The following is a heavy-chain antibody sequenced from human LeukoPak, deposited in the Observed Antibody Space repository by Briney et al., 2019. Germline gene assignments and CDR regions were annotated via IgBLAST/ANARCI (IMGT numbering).Heavy chain of an antibody. CDR1: GFTVSGTY. J-gene: IGHJ4*02. CDR3: ARALYSGHADLFDS. V-gene: IGHV3-66*01. CDR2: IYSGGNT. D-gene: IGHD5-12*01. Sequence: GGSLRLSCAVSGFTVSGTYMSWVRQAPGKGLEWVSVIYSGGNTHYSDSVKGRFAISRDTSKNTLYLQMNSLRAEDTAVYYCARALYSGHADLFDSWGQGTLVTVSS.